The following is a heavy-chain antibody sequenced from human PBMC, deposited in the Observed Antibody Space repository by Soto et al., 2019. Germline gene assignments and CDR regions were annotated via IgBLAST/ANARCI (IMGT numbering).Heavy chain of an antibody. CDR2: IRNKPRSYTT. CDR3: SRVRVYTPDY. Sequence: EVQLVESGGGLVQPGGSLRLSCAASGFTFSDHYMDWVRQAPGKGLEWIGRIRNKPRSYTTEYAASVKGRFTISRDDSKSSLYLQMNSLKTEDTAVYYCSRVRVYTPDYWGQGTLVTVSS. CDR1: GFTFSDHY. J-gene: IGHJ4*02. V-gene: IGHV3-72*01. D-gene: IGHD4-4*01.